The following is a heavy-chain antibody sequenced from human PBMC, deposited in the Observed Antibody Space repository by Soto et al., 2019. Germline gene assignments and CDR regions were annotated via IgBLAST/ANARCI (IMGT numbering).Heavy chain of an antibody. CDR3: ARDRYPLDY. D-gene: IGHD1-1*01. CDR2: IFSGGST. J-gene: IGHJ4*02. Sequence: EVQLVESGGGLVQPGGSLSLSCAASGFTVSSNYMSWVRQAPEKGLEWVSVIFSGGSTYYADSVKGRFTISRYKSKNTLYLQMNSLRAEDTAVYYCARDRYPLDYWGQGTLVTVSS. V-gene: IGHV3-66*01. CDR1: GFTVSSNY.